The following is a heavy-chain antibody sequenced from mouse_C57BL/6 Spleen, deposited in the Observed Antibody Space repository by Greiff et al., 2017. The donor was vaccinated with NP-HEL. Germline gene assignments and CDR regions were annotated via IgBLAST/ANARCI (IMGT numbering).Heavy chain of an antibody. D-gene: IGHD2-4*01. CDR3: TEDDYDVGYYAMDY. CDR2: IRLKSDNYAT. V-gene: IGHV6-3*01. CDR1: GFTFSNYW. J-gene: IGHJ4*01. Sequence: DVMLVESGGGLVQPGGSMKLSCVASGFTFSNYWMNWVRQSPEKGLEWVAQIRLKSDNYATHYAESVKGRFTISRDASNSSVYLQINNIRAEDTRIYYCTEDDYDVGYYAMDYWGQGTSLTVSS.